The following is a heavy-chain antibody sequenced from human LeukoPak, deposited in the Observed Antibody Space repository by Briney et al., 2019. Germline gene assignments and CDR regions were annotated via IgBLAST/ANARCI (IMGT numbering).Heavy chain of an antibody. V-gene: IGHV1-8*01. CDR3: ARGALTVAGTGFDY. J-gene: IGHJ4*02. CDR1: GYTFSSYD. D-gene: IGHD6-19*01. Sequence: GASVKVSCKASGYTFSSYDINWVRQATGQGLEWMGWMNPNSGNTGYAQKFQGRVTMTRNTSISTAYMELSSLRSEDTAVYYCARGALTVAGTGFDYWGQGTLVTVSS. CDR2: MNPNSGNT.